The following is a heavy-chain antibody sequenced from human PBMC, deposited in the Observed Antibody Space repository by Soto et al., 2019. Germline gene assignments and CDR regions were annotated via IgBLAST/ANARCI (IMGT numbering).Heavy chain of an antibody. CDR1: GGSVSSYY. CDR2: VYHSGST. CDR3: ARVEGDGYNSCFDY. Sequence: QVQLQESGPGLVKPSETLSPTCTVSGGSVSSYYWSWVRQPPGKGLEWLGDVYHSGSTNYNPALKTRFTISVDTSKNQYSLNLSSVAAADTAVYYCARVEGDGYNSCFDYWGQGILVTVSS. V-gene: IGHV4-59*02. D-gene: IGHD5-12*01. J-gene: IGHJ4*02.